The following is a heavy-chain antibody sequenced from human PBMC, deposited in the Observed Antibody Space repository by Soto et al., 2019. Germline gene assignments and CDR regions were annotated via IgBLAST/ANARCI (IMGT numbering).Heavy chain of an antibody. CDR1: GGSISSGDYY. CDR3: APLSVSLSGPYGIHV. J-gene: IGHJ6*02. Sequence: SETLSLTCTVSGGSISSGDYYWSWIRQPPGKGLEWIGSMLYSGLTYYNPSLKSRVTLSADTSKNQFSVRLNSVTASDTAVYYCAPLSVSLSGPYGIHVWGQGTTVTVSS. D-gene: IGHD2-15*01. CDR2: MLYSGLT. V-gene: IGHV4-39*01.